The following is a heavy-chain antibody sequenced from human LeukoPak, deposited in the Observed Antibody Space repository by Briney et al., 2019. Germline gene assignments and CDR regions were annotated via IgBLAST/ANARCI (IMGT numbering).Heavy chain of an antibody. D-gene: IGHD2-8*01. Sequence: SETLSLIFSVSGGSISSYYWSWIRQPPGEGLEWVGYIYYSGSTNYNPSLKSRVPIPEDTSKNQFSLKLSSVTAAETAVYYGARGSINGLNYYYYGMDVWGQGTTVTVSS. CDR2: IYYSGST. J-gene: IGHJ6*02. V-gene: IGHV4-59*01. CDR3: ARGSINGLNYYYYGMDV. CDR1: GGSISSYY.